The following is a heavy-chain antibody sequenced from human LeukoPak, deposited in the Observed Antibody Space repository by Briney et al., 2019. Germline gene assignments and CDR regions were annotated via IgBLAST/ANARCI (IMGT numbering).Heavy chain of an antibody. V-gene: IGHV5-51*01. CDR1: GYSFTSYW. CDR3: ARQGRLDPQYCYYGMDV. Sequence: GESLKISCKGSGYSFTSYWIGWVRQMPGKGLEWMGIIYPGDSDTRYSPSFQGQVTISADKSISTAYLQWSSLKASDTAMYYCARQGRLDPQYCYYGMDVWGQGTTVTVSS. D-gene: IGHD5-12*01. J-gene: IGHJ6*02. CDR2: IYPGDSDT.